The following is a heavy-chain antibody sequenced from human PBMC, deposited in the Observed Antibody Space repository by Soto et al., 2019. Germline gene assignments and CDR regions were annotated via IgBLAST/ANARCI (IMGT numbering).Heavy chain of an antibody. CDR1: DFTFNKYE. Sequence: EVQLVESGGGLVQPGGSLRLSCAASDFTFNKYEMNWVRQAPGKGLEWISDISPNGTTIYYSDSVKGRFTISRDNAKSSLNLQMSSLRAEDTAVYYCASAAGTLVRGLYGMDVWGQGTTVTVSS. J-gene: IGHJ6*02. CDR3: ASAAGTLVRGLYGMDV. D-gene: IGHD3-10*01. CDR2: ISPNGTTI. V-gene: IGHV3-48*03.